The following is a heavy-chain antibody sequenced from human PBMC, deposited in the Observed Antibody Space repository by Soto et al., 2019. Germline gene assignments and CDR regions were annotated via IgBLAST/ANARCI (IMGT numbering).Heavy chain of an antibody. CDR3: ARELGYCSSTSCSWGDWFDP. V-gene: IGHV3-21*01. CDR1: GFTFSSYS. D-gene: IGHD2-2*01. CDR2: ISSSSSYI. Sequence: GGSLRLSCAASGFTFSSYSMNWVRQAPGKGLEWVSSISSSSSYIYYADSVKGRFTISRDNAKNSLYLQMNSLRAEETAVYYCARELGYCSSTSCSWGDWFDPWGQGTLVTVSS. J-gene: IGHJ5*02.